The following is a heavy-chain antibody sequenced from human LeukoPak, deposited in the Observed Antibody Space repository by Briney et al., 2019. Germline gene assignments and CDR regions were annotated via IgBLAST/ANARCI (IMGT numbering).Heavy chain of an antibody. CDR1: GYTFTGYY. Sequence: EASVTVSCKASGYTFTGYYMHWVRQAPGQGLEWMGWINPNSGGTNYAQKFQGWVTMTRDTSISTAYMELSRLRSDDTAVYYCARLLPQSLWSGYTLRHYYGMDVWGQGTTVTVSS. V-gene: IGHV1-2*04. D-gene: IGHD3-3*01. CDR2: INPNSGGT. CDR3: ARLLPQSLWSGYTLRHYYGMDV. J-gene: IGHJ6*02.